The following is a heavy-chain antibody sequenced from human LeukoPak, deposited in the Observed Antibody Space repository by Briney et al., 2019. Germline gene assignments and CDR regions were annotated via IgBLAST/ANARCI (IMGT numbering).Heavy chain of an antibody. V-gene: IGHV3-53*01. Sequence: GGSLRLSCEASGFSVSSNDMSWVRQAPGKGLECVSVIDRGGSTFYADSVKSRFTISRDNSKNTLYLQMNSLRVEDTAEFYCAKRVGYGYGMDVWGQGTSVTVSS. CDR1: GFSVSSND. CDR2: IDRGGST. J-gene: IGHJ6*02. D-gene: IGHD6-13*01. CDR3: AKRVGYGYGMDV.